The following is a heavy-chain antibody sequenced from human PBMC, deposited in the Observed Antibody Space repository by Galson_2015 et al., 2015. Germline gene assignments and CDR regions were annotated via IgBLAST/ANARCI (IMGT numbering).Heavy chain of an antibody. CDR2: ISYDGSNK. V-gene: IGHV3-30*03. Sequence: SLRLSCAASGFTFSSYGMHWVRQAPGKGLEWVAVISYDGSNKYYADSVKGRFTISRDNAKNSLYLQMNSLRAEDTAVYYCARGRGWETLRKSPFDY. CDR1: GFTFSSYG. CDR3: ARGRGWETLRKSPFDY. J-gene: IGHJ4*01. D-gene: IGHD1-26*01.